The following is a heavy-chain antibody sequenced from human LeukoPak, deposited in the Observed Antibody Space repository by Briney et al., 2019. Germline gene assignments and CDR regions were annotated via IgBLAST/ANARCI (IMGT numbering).Heavy chain of an antibody. J-gene: IGHJ4*02. CDR2: ISPSGGST. CDR3: ATKGTLNYFES. Sequence: GGSLRLSCAASGFTFSSYAMRWVRQTPGKGLELVSTISPSGGSTFYADSVKGRFTISRDNSKNTLYLQTNSLRVEHTAVSYCATKGTLNYFESWGQGTLVTVYS. V-gene: IGHV3-23*01. CDR1: GFTFSSYA. D-gene: IGHD2-2*01.